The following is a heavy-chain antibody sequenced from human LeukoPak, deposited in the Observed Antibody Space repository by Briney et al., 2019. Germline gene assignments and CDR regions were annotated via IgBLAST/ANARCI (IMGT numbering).Heavy chain of an antibody. V-gene: IGHV3-30*03. CDR2: ISSDGNNK. J-gene: IGHJ5*02. CDR1: GFTFSSYG. CDR3: IVFGDSNH. D-gene: IGHD4-17*01. Sequence: GGSLRLSCAASGFTFSSYGMHWVRQAPGKGLEWVAVISSDGNNKNYVDSVKGRFTISRDTSKNTLYLQINSLRVEDTAVHYCIVFGDSNHWGQGTLVTVSS.